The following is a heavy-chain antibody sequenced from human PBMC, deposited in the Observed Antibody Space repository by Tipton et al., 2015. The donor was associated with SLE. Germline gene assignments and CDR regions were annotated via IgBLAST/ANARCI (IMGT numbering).Heavy chain of an antibody. CDR3: VKRGWEFDY. CDR1: GFSFHSYA. D-gene: IGHD1-26*01. CDR2: VYSSDST. Sequence: GSLRLSCATSGFSFHSYAMSWVRQAPGKGLEWVPVVYSSDSTYYADSVKGRFTVYRDDSKNTVYLQMNSLRADDTAIYYCVKRGWEFDYWGQGTLVTVSS. V-gene: IGHV3-23*03. J-gene: IGHJ4*01.